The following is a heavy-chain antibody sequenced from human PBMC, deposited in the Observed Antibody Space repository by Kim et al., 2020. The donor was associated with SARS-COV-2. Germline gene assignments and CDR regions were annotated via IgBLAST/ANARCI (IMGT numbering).Heavy chain of an antibody. J-gene: IGHJ5*02. D-gene: IGHD6-13*01. Sequence: SETLSLTCAVSGGSFSGYYWGWIRQPPGKGLEWIGEIHHSGSTNYNPSLKSRVTISGDTSKNQFSLKMRSVTAADTAVYFCARGNGGLYSSSCWFDPWGQGTLVTVSS. CDR3: ARGNGGLYSSSCWFDP. V-gene: IGHV4-34*01. CDR1: GGSFSGYY. CDR2: IHHSGST.